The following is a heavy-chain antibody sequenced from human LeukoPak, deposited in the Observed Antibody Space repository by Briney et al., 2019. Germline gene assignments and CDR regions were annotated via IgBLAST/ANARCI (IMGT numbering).Heavy chain of an antibody. J-gene: IGHJ4*02. CDR3: ARDPHSGYTSGMDY. D-gene: IGHD3-22*01. Sequence: SETLSLTCTVSGGSISSSSYYWGWIRQPPGKGLEWIGHVHTSGSTNYNPSFKSRVTMSIDTSTNQFSLKLNSLTAADTAVYYCARDPHSGYTSGMDYWGQGTLVTVSS. CDR2: VHTSGST. CDR1: GGSISSSSYY. V-gene: IGHV4-61*05.